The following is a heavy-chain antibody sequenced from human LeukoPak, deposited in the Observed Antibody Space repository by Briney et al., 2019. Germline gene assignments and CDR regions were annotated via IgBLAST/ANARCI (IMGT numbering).Heavy chain of an antibody. V-gene: IGHV3-23*01. CDR2: LSGSGVST. CDR3: AKDLGFGELSMGRFDY. J-gene: IGHJ4*02. Sequence: PGGSLRLSCAASGFTFSSYAMSWVRQAPGKGLGWISALSGSGVSTYYADSVKGRFTISRDNSKNTLYLQMDSLRAEDTAVYYCAKDLGFGELSMGRFDYWGQGNLVTVSS. D-gene: IGHD3-10*01. CDR1: GFTFSSYA.